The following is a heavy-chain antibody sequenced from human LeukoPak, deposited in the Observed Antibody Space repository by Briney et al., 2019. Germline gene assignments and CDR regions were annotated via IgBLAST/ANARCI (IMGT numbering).Heavy chain of an antibody. CDR1: GFTFSSYW. V-gene: IGHV3-7*03. CDR2: IKQDGSEK. J-gene: IGHJ4*02. CDR3: ARNKGAALFLEWLLDY. Sequence: GGSLRLSCAASGFTFSSYWMSWVRQAPGKGLEWVGNIKQDGSEKYYVDSVKGRFTISRDNAKNSLYLQMNSLRAEDTAVYYCARNKGAALFLEWLLDYWGQGTLVTVSS. D-gene: IGHD3-3*01.